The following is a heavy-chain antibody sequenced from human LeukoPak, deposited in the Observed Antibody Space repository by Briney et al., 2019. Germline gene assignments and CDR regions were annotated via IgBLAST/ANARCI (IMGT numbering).Heavy chain of an antibody. CDR3: ARAGSEYYYDSKLGY. CDR1: GFTFSSYA. J-gene: IGHJ4*02. Sequence: PGGSLRLSCAASGFTFSSYAMSWVRQAPGKGLEWVSAISDSGGSTYYADSVKGRFTISRDNSKNTLYLQMNSLRAEDTAVYYCARAGSEYYYDSKLGYWGQGTLVTVSS. V-gene: IGHV3-23*01. CDR2: ISDSGGST. D-gene: IGHD3-22*01.